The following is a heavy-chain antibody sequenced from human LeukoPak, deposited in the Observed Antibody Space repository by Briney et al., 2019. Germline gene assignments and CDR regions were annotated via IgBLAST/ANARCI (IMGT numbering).Heavy chain of an antibody. CDR2: IYHSGST. CDR3: ARLRENGDYGIDY. CDR1: GYSISSGYY. V-gene: IGHV4-38-2*01. J-gene: IGHJ4*02. D-gene: IGHD4-17*01. Sequence: SETLSLTCAVSGYSISSGYYWGWIRQPPGKGLEWMGSIYHSGSTYYNPSLKSRVTISVDTSKNQFSLKLSSVTAADTAVYYCARLRENGDYGIDYWGQGTLVTVSS.